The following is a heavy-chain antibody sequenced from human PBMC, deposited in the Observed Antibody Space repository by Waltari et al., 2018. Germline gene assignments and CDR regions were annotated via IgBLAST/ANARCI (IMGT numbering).Heavy chain of an antibody. CDR3: ARVGERRDGYNYGY. V-gene: IGHV1-8*03. D-gene: IGHD5-12*01. J-gene: IGHJ4*02. CDR1: GYTFTSYD. Sequence: QVQLVQSGAEVKKPGASVKVSCKASGYTFTSYDINWVRQATGQGLEWMGWMNPNSGNTGDAQKCQGRVTITRNTSISTAYMELSSLRSEDTAVYYCARVGERRDGYNYGYWGQGTLVTVSS. CDR2: MNPNSGNT.